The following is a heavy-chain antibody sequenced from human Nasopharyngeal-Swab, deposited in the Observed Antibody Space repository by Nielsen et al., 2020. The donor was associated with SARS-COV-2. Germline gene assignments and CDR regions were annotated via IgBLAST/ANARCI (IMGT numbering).Heavy chain of an antibody. J-gene: IGHJ5*02. CDR2: IYWDDDK. Sequence: WIRQPPGKALEWLALIYWDDDKRYSPSLKSRLTITKDTSKNQVVLTMTSMDPVDTATYYCAHSPSSSTVTTTWFDPWGQGTLVTVSS. CDR3: AHSPSSSTVTTTWFDP. D-gene: IGHD4-17*01. V-gene: IGHV2-5*02.